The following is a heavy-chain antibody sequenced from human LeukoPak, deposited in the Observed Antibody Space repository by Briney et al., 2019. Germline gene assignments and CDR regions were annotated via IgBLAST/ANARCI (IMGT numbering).Heavy chain of an antibody. V-gene: IGHV3-23*01. Sequence: GGSLRLSCAASGFTFSSYAMSWVRQAPGKGQEWVSGISGSGGNTYYADSVKGRFTISRDNSKNTLYLQMNSLRAEDTAVYYCAKDRRDCSSGNCYYRWFDPWGQGTLVTVSS. D-gene: IGHD2-15*01. CDR3: AKDRRDCSSGNCYYRWFDP. J-gene: IGHJ5*02. CDR2: ISGSGGNT. CDR1: GFTFSSYA.